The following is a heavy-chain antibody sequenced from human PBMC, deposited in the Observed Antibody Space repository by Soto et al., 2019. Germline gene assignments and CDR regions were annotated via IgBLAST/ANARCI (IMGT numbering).Heavy chain of an antibody. CDR2: IYYSGST. V-gene: IGHV4-31*03. CDR3: ARDGGYGSGSYRFDY. CDR1: GGSISSGGYY. D-gene: IGHD3-10*01. Sequence: QVQLQESGPGLVKPSQTLSLTCTVSGGSISSGGYYWSWIRQHPGKGLEWIGYIYYSGSTYYNPSLKSRVTISVDTSKNQFSLKLSSVTAADTALYYCARDGGYGSGSYRFDYWGQGTLVTVSS. J-gene: IGHJ4*02.